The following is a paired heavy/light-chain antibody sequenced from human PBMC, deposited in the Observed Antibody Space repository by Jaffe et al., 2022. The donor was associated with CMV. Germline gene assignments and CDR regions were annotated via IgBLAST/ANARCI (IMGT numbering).Heavy chain of an antibody. Sequence: QVQLVQSGAEVKKPGSSVKVSCKASGGTLSSSGFSWVRQAPGQGLEWMGGIIPISGAVNYAQKFQGRVTITADESTTTAYMELSSLRSEDTAVYFCARVRTAVTTRIWSWGAPRRYYNYKDMDAWGQGTTVTVSS. V-gene: IGHV1-69*01. D-gene: IGHD4-17*01. CDR1: GGTLSSSG. CDR2: IIPISGAV. CDR3: ARVRTAVTTRIWSWGAPRRYYNYKDMDA. J-gene: IGHJ6*02.
Light chain of an antibody. CDR2: DVD. V-gene: IGLV2-14*03. CDR1: SSDVGAYSH. CDR3: SSYTTTSTLV. J-gene: IGLJ3*02. Sequence: QSALTQPASVSGSPGQSITISCTGTSSDVGAYSHVSWYQQHPDKAPKLMIYDVDNRPSGVSNRFSGSKSGNTASLTIAGLQADDEADYYCSSYTTTSTLVFGGGTKLTVL.